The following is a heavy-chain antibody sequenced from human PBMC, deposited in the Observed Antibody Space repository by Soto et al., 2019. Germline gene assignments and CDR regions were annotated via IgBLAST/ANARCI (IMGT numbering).Heavy chain of an antibody. CDR2: ISGSGDST. J-gene: IGHJ6*02. CDR3: AKEHYNRYYYYGMDV. Sequence: EVQLLESGGGLVQPGGSLRLSCAASGFTFSRYAMSWVRQAPGKGLEWASVISGSGDSTYYADSVKGRFTISRDNSKNTLDLQMNSLRAEDTAVYYCAKEHYNRYYYYGMDVWGQGTAVTVSS. V-gene: IGHV3-23*01. D-gene: IGHD4-4*01. CDR1: GFTFSRYA.